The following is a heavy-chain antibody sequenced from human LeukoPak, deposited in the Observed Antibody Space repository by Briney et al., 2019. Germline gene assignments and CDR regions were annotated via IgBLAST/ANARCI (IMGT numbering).Heavy chain of an antibody. D-gene: IGHD1-26*01. Sequence: GGSLRLSCAASGFTFRSHGMHWVRKAPGKGLEWVAFIWYDGSNKYYTDSVKGRFTISRDNSKNTLYLQMNSLRAEDTAVYYCAGDRATSYFDYWGQGALVTISS. CDR2: IWYDGSNK. J-gene: IGHJ4*02. CDR3: AGDRATSYFDY. V-gene: IGHV3-33*01. CDR1: GFTFRSHG.